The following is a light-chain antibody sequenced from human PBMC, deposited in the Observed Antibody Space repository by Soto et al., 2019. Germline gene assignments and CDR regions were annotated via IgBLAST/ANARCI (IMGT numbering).Light chain of an antibody. CDR1: QSVSSY. CDR2: DAS. J-gene: IGKJ1*01. Sequence: EIVLTHSPATLSLSPCERATLSFRASQSVSSYLAWYQQKPGQAPRLLIYDASNRATGIPARFSGSGSGTEFTLTISSLESEDFAVYFCQQYGDRPRTFGQGTKVDI. V-gene: IGKV3-11*01. CDR3: QQYGDRPRT.